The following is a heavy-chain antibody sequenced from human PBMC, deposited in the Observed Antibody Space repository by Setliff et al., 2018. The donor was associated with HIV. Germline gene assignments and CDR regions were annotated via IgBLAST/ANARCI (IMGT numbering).Heavy chain of an antibody. D-gene: IGHD5-12*01. V-gene: IGHV3-21*01. CDR3: ARGQGAYSGYDYDY. J-gene: IGHJ4*02. CDR2: ISSSSSYI. CDR1: GFTFSSYS. Sequence: GGSLRLSCAASGFTFSSYSMNWVRQAPGKGLEWVSSISSSSSYIYYADSVKGRFTISRDNAKNSLYLQMNSLRAEDTAVYYCARGQGAYSGYDYDYWGQGTLVTVS.